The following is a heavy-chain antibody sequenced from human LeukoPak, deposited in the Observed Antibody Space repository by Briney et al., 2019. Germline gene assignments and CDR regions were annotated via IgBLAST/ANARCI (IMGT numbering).Heavy chain of an antibody. D-gene: IGHD2-15*01. CDR1: GFTFSNYA. V-gene: IGHV3-30*18. CDR3: AKGSGGSCYSSGDV. Sequence: GGSLRLSCAASGFTFSNYAIHWVRQAPGKGLGWVAAISSVGRSKYYAGSVRGRSTISRDKYNNTVSLQMSSLRPEDTAVYYCAKGSGGSCYSSGDVWGQGTTVTVSS. J-gene: IGHJ6*02. CDR2: ISSVGRSK.